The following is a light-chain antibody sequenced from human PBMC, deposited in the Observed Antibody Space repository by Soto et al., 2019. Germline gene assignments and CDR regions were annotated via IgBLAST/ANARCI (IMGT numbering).Light chain of an antibody. J-gene: IGLJ2*01. V-gene: IGLV2-11*01. CDR2: DVS. CDR3: CPNAGSNEV. Sequence: QSALTQPRSVSGSPGQSVTISCTGTSSDVGGYNYVSWYQQHPGKAPKGMIYDVSERPSGVPDRFSGSKSGNTASLTISGLQAEDEADYYCCPNAGSNEVFGGGTKVTVL. CDR1: SSDVGGYNY.